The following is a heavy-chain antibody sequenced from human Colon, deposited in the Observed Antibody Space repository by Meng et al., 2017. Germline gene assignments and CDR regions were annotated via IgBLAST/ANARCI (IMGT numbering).Heavy chain of an antibody. V-gene: IGHV4-4*02. CDR1: GGSITSSDW. CDR3: AREVVVACTRNWLDP. Sequence: QVQLQESGPGLVKPSGTLSLTCTVSGGSITSSDWWSWVRQTPGKGLEWIGETYQNGRPNYNPSLKSRVTISVDKSKNQFSLNMTSVTAADTAVYYCAREVVVACTRNWLDPWGQGILVTVSS. D-gene: IGHD6-19*01. CDR2: TYQNGRP. J-gene: IGHJ5*02.